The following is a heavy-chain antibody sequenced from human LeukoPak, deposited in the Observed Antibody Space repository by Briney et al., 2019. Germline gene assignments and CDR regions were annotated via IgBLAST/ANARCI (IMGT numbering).Heavy chain of an antibody. D-gene: IGHD3-22*01. CDR2: IDSDGNIT. V-gene: IGHV3-74*01. J-gene: IGHJ4*02. CDR1: GSTFSSYY. CDR3: ARISYDSSGYYDY. Sequence: GGSLRLSCAASGSTFSSYYIHWVRQAPGKGLVWVSRIDSDGNITTYADSVKGRFTISRDNAKNTLYLQMNSLRAEDTAVYYCARISYDSSGYYDYWGQRTLVTVSS.